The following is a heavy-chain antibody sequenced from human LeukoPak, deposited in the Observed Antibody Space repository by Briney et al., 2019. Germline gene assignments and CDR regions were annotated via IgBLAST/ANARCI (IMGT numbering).Heavy chain of an antibody. CDR2: IIGSGGST. CDR1: GFTFSSYA. J-gene: IGHJ4*02. Sequence: GGSLRLSCAASGFTFSSYAMSWVRQAPGKGLEWVSAIIGSGGSTYYADSVKGRFTISRDNSKNTLYLQMNSLRAEDTAVYYCAHLKGLLWFGEVDYFDYWGQGTLVTVSS. V-gene: IGHV3-23*01. CDR3: AHLKGLLWFGEVDYFDY. D-gene: IGHD3-10*01.